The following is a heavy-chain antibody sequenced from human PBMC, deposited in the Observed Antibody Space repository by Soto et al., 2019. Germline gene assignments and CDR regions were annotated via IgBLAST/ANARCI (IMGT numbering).Heavy chain of an antibody. V-gene: IGHV5-51*01. D-gene: IGHD5-12*01. CDR2: IYPGDSDT. CDR1: RYSFTTYW. CDR3: ERSSGNRDWFAP. J-gene: IGHJ5*02. Sequence: SLHISCKGFRYSFTTYWIGCVRQMPGKGLEWMGIIYPGDSDTRYSPSFQGQVTISADKSISTAYLQWSSLKASDTAMYYCERSSGNRDWFAPWTQRSLVTVSS.